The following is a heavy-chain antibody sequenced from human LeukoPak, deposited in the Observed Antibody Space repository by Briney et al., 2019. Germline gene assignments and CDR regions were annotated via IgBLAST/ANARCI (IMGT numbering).Heavy chain of an antibody. Sequence: SETPSLTCTVSGVSISGYYWSWVRQPPGKGLEWIGCIYYSGSTNYNPSLKSRVTISVDTSKNQFSLKLSSVTAADTAVYFCARHLIAVAGPFDYWGQGTLVTVSS. CDR1: GVSISGYY. J-gene: IGHJ4*02. CDR3: ARHLIAVAGPFDY. D-gene: IGHD6-19*01. V-gene: IGHV4-59*08. CDR2: IYYSGST.